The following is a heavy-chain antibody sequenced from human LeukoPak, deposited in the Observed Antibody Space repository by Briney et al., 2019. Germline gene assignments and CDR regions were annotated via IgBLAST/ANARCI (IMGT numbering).Heavy chain of an antibody. D-gene: IGHD3-22*01. CDR2: IIPIIGTT. CDR1: GRTFTSYA. CDR3: ARLIVVEDDACAI. J-gene: IGHJ3*02. V-gene: IGHV1-69*05. Sequence: SVKVSCKASGRTFTSYAISWVRQAPGQGLEWMGWIIPIIGTTNYAQKFQGRVTITTDTSTSTAYMDLSSLRSEDTAVYYCARLIVVEDDACAIWGERKMVSVSS.